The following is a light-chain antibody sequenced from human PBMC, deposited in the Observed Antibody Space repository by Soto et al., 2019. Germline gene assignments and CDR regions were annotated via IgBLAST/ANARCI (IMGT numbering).Light chain of an antibody. CDR2: GAS. J-gene: IGKJ5*01. CDR3: QQRSNWPPIT. CDR1: QSVDSW. V-gene: IGKV3-15*01. Sequence: EIVMTQSPATLSVSPGERATLSCRASQSVDSWLGWYQQKPGQPPRLLIQGASTRATGIPARFSGSGSGTDLTLTISSLQSEDVAVYYCQQRSNWPPITFGQGTRLEIK.